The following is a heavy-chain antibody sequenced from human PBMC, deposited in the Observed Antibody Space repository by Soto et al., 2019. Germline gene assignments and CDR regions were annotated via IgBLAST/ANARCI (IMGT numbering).Heavy chain of an antibody. Sequence: QVQLVQSGAEVKKPGASVKVSCKASGYTFTSYGISWVRQAPGQGLEWMGWISAYNGNTNYAQKLQGRVTMTTDTSXITAYMELRSLRADDTAVYYCARDASSGWDPGNFQHWGQGTLVTVSS. CDR1: GYTFTSYG. D-gene: IGHD6-19*01. V-gene: IGHV1-18*01. CDR3: ARDASSGWDPGNFQH. J-gene: IGHJ1*01. CDR2: ISAYNGNT.